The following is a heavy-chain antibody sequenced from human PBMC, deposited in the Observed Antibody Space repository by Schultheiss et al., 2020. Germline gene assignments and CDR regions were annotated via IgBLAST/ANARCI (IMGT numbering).Heavy chain of an antibody. J-gene: IGHJ4*02. CDR2: INHSGST. D-gene: IGHD2-15*01. V-gene: IGHV4-59*01. Sequence: SETLSLTCTVSGGSISSYYWSWIRQPPGKGLEWIGEINHSGSTNYNPSLKNRVTISVDKSKNQFSLKLSSVTAADTAVYYCAREYCSGGSCYSDYWGQGNRVTGYS. CDR3: AREYCSGGSCYSDY. CDR1: GGSISSYY.